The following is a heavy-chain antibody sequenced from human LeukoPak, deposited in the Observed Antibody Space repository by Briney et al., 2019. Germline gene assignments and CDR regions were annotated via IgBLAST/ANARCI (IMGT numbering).Heavy chain of an antibody. CDR3: ARRSGGYSGYDPARWFDP. D-gene: IGHD5-12*01. Sequence: GESLKISCKGSGYSFTNYWIGWVRPMPGKGLEWMGIIYPGDSNTRYSPSFQGQVTISADKSISTAYLQWSSLEASDTAMYYCARRSGGYSGYDPARWFDPWGQGTLVTVSS. V-gene: IGHV5-51*01. J-gene: IGHJ5*02. CDR1: GYSFTNYW. CDR2: IYPGDSNT.